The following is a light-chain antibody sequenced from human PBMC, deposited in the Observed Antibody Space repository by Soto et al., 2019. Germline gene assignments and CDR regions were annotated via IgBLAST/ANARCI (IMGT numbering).Light chain of an antibody. CDR3: QQYNKWPRT. V-gene: IGKV3-15*01. Sequence: EVVMTQSTVTLYLSPGDRATVSCRASQTVVTHLACFQQKPGQPPRLLIYDASATAIGIPARFSGSGSGTEFTRTSSSLQSEDCAVYYCQQYNKWPRTFGQGTKGE. CDR1: QTVVTH. CDR2: DAS. J-gene: IGKJ1*01.